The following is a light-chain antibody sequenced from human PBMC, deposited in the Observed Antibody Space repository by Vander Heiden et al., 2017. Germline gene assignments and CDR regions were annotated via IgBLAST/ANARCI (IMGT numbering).Light chain of an antibody. V-gene: IGLV2-8*01. CDR3: SSYAGSNNYV. CDR2: EVT. J-gene: IGLJ1*01. Sequence: SALTQPPSASGSPGPSVTISCTGTSSDVGGYHYVSWYQQHPGKAPKLMIYEVTKRPSGVPDRFSGSKSGNTASLTVSGLQAEDEADYYCSSYAGSNNYVFGTGTKVTVL. CDR1: SSDVGGYHY.